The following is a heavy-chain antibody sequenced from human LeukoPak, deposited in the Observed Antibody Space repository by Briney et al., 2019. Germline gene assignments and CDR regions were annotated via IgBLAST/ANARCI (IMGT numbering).Heavy chain of an antibody. J-gene: IGHJ4*02. CDR1: GFTFSSYG. V-gene: IGHV3-30*19. CDR2: ISYDGSNK. Sequence: GSLRLSCAASGFTFSSYGMHWVRQAPGKGLEWVAVISYDGSNKYYADSVKGRFTISRDNSKNTLYLQMNSLRAEDTAVYYCAASLIVVPAEIWGQGTLVTVSS. D-gene: IGHD2-2*01. CDR3: AASLIVVPAEI.